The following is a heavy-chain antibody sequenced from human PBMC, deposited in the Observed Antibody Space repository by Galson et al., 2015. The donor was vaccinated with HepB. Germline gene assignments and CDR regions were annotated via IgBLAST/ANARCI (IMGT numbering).Heavy chain of an antibody. CDR3: ARGTGSFTMFGVGWSDP. Sequence: SLRLSCAASGFTFSSYGMHWVRQAPGKGLEWVAVIWYDGSNKYYADSVKGRFTISSDNSKNTLYLQMNSLRAEDTAVYYCARGTGSFTMFGVGWSDPWGQGTLVTVSS. J-gene: IGHJ5*02. D-gene: IGHD3-3*01. CDR1: GFTFSSYG. CDR2: IWYDGSNK. V-gene: IGHV3-33*01.